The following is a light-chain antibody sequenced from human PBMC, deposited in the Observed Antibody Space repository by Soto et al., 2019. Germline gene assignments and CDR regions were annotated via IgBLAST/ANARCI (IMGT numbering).Light chain of an antibody. CDR1: QSISSY. Sequence: DIQMTHSPSSLSASVGERVTSTCLASQSISSYLNWYQQKPGKAPKLLIYAASSLQSGVPSRFSGSGSGTDFTLTISSLQPEDFATYYCQQSYSTPITFGQGTRLEIK. CDR2: AAS. J-gene: IGKJ5*01. V-gene: IGKV1-39*01. CDR3: QQSYSTPIT.